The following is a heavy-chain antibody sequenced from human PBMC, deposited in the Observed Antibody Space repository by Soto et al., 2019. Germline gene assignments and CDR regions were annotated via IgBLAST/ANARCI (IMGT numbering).Heavy chain of an antibody. V-gene: IGHV3-30*04. J-gene: IGHJ4*02. Sequence: QVKLVESGGGVVQPGTSLRLSCAASGFTFSSFAMYWVRQAPGKGPEWVARILYEGSNKYYANTVKGRFSISRDNTNNTLHLPINSQRPEVTAVYYGAAAVYARSYVDQWGRGTLVTVSS. D-gene: IGHD2-2*01. CDR1: GFTFSSFA. CDR3: AAAVYARSYVDQ. CDR2: ILYEGSNK.